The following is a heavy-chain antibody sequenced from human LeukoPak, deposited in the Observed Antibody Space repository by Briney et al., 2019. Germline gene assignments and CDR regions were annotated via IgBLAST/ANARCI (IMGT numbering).Heavy chain of an antibody. V-gene: IGHV4-59*01. CDR1: GGSISNFY. Sequence: SETLSLTCTVSGGSISNFYWSWIRQAPGQGLEWVGYSYYRGSTNYNPSLKSRVTISVETSKNQDSLTLSSVTAADTAVYYSAREFPHLDVWGKGTTVTVSS. CDR2: SYYRGST. J-gene: IGHJ6*04. CDR3: AREFPHLDV.